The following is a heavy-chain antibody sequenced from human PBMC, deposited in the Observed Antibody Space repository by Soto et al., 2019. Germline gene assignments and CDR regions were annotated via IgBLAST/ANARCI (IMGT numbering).Heavy chain of an antibody. V-gene: IGHV3-7*01. CDR1: GFTFNSYW. CDR3: GSDATIHKD. J-gene: IGHJ4*02. CDR2: IKPDGSGK. Sequence: EVQLVESGGGLVQPGGSLRLSCAASGFTFNSYWMSWVRQAPGEGPEWVASIKPDGSGKYYVDSVRGRFTISRDNAKNSLFLQMNSLRVEDTAVDYCGSDATIHKDWGQGTLVTVSS. D-gene: IGHD3-3*01.